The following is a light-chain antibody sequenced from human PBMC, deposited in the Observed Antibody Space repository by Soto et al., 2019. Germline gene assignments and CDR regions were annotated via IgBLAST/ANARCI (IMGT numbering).Light chain of an antibody. Sequence: DIQMTQSPSTLSGSVGDRVTITCRASQTISSWLAWYQQKPGKAPKLLIYKASTLKSGVPSRFSGSGSGTEITLTISSLQPDDFATYYRQHYNSYSEAFGQGTKVDIK. CDR2: KAS. J-gene: IGKJ1*01. CDR3: QHYNSYSEA. V-gene: IGKV1-5*03. CDR1: QTISSW.